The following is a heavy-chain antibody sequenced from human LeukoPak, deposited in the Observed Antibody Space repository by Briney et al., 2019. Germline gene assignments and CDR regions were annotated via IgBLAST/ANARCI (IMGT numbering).Heavy chain of an antibody. J-gene: IGHJ4*02. CDR2: IWYDGGHK. Sequence: PGGSLRLSCAASGFTFSSFGMRWVRQAPGKGLEWVAVIWYDGGHKYYADSVKGRFSISRDNSKNTLYLQMSSLRAEDTAVYYCARDRDYDSANFDYWGQGTLVTVSS. CDR1: GFTFSSFG. D-gene: IGHD3-22*01. V-gene: IGHV3-33*01. CDR3: ARDRDYDSANFDY.